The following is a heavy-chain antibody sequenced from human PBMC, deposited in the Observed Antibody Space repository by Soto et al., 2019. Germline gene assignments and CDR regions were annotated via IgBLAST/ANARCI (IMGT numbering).Heavy chain of an antibody. Sequence: ASVKVSCKASGFTFTSSAVQWVRQARGQRLEWIGWIVVGSGNTSYAQKFQERVTITRDMSTSTAYMELSSLRSEDTAVYYCAAVYSDYYDSSGAPGAFDIWGQGTTVTVSS. V-gene: IGHV1-58*01. CDR2: IVVGSGNT. CDR3: AAVYSDYYDSSGAPGAFDI. J-gene: IGHJ3*02. CDR1: GFTFTSSA. D-gene: IGHD3-22*01.